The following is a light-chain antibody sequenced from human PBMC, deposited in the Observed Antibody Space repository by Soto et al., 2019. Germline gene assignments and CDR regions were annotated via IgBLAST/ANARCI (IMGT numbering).Light chain of an antibody. CDR1: QSISTY. CDR2: AAS. Sequence: DIQMTQSPSSLSASVGDRVTITCRASQSISTYLNWYQQIPGKAPKLLIYAASTLQSGVPSRFSGGGSGTDFTLTISSLQPEDFATYFYPQVYSNPRTFGLGTKLEIK. CDR3: PQVYSNPRT. J-gene: IGKJ2*02. V-gene: IGKV1-39*01.